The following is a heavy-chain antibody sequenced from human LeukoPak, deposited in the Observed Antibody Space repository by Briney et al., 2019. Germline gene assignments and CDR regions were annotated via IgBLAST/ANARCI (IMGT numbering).Heavy chain of an antibody. CDR1: GFTFSNFW. CDR3: ARVALFSSWCFDY. J-gene: IGHJ4*02. V-gene: IGHV3-7*05. D-gene: IGHD6-13*01. Sequence: GGSLRLSCAASGFTFSNFWMSWVRQAPGKGLEWVANVKQDGSEKYYVDSVKGRFTISRDNAKNSLYLQMNSLRAEDTAVYYCARVALFSSWCFDYWGQGALVTVSS. CDR2: VKQDGSEK.